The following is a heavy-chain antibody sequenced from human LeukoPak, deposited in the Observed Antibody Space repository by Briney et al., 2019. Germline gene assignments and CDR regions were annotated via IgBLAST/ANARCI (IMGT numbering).Heavy chain of an antibody. J-gene: IGHJ4*02. D-gene: IGHD6-13*01. Sequence: ASVTVSRKSSVSTFTCYYMHWVRQPPGQGLEWMGWINPNSGGTNYAHKFQDRVTMTRDTSINTAYMELSNLRSDDTAVYFCARELGVAAAGPLDYWGQGTLVTVSS. CDR2: INPNSGGT. CDR1: VSTFTCYY. V-gene: IGHV1-2*02. CDR3: ARELGVAAAGPLDY.